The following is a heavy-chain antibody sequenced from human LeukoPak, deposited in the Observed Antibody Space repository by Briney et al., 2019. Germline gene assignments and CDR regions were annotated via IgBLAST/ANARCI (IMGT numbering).Heavy chain of an antibody. Sequence: PGGTLRLSCAASGFTFSSYGMSWVRQAPGKGLEWVSAISGSGGSTYYADSVKGRFTISRDNSKNTLYLQMNSLRAEDTAVYYCAREALVVVAATFSWFDPWGQGTLVTVSS. CDR1: GFTFSSYG. CDR2: ISGSGGST. CDR3: AREALVVVAATFSWFDP. D-gene: IGHD2-15*01. J-gene: IGHJ5*02. V-gene: IGHV3-23*01.